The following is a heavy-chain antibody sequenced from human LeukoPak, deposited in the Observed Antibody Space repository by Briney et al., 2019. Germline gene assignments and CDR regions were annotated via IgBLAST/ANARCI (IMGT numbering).Heavy chain of an antibody. Sequence: GGSLRLSCAASGFTFSSHWMHWVRQAPGKGLVWVSRIDSDGSSTTYADSVKGRFTISRDNAKNTLYLQMNSLRAEDTAVYYCARDEYLWVVIQLGLFDYWGQGTLVTVSS. CDR2: IDSDGSST. CDR3: ARDEYLWVVIQLGLFDY. J-gene: IGHJ4*02. V-gene: IGHV3-74*01. CDR1: GFTFSSHW. D-gene: IGHD2-2*01.